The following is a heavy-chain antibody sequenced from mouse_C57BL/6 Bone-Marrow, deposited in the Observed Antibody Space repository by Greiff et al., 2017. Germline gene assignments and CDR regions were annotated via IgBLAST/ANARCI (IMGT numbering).Heavy chain of an antibody. J-gene: IGHJ1*03. Sequence: EVKLMESGPELVKPGASVKISCKASGYSFTDYNMNWVKQSNGKSLEWIGVINPNYGTTSYNQKFKGKATLTVDQSSSTAYMQLNSLTSEDSAVYYCASITTVVAATGDFDVWGTGTTVTVSS. D-gene: IGHD1-1*01. CDR2: INPNYGTT. CDR3: ASITTVVAATGDFDV. CDR1: GYSFTDYN. V-gene: IGHV1-39*01.